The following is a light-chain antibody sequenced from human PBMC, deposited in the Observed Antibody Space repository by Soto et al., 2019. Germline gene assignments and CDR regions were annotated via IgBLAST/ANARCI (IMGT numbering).Light chain of an antibody. CDR1: QSLLHSNGYNY. V-gene: IGKV2-28*01. CDR3: MQALQTPA. CDR2: LGS. J-gene: IGKJ1*01. Sequence: DIVMTQSPLSLPVTPGEPASISCRSSQSLLHSNGYNYLDWYLQKPGQSPQLLIYLGSNRASGVPDRFSGSGSGTDFNMKISRVEAEDVGVYYCMQALQTPAFGQGTKVEIK.